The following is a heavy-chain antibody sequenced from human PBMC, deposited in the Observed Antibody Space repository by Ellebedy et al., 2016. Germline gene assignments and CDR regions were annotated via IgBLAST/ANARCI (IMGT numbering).Heavy chain of an antibody. V-gene: IGHV3-73*01. Sequence: GESLKISXAASGFTFSGSAMHWVRQASGKGLEWVGRIRSKANSYATAYAASVKGRFTISRDDSKNTAYLQMNSLKTEDTAVYYCTRRWDSSSSDYYYYMDVWGKGTTVTVSS. D-gene: IGHD6-6*01. J-gene: IGHJ6*03. CDR1: GFTFSGSA. CDR3: TRRWDSSSSDYYYYMDV. CDR2: IRSKANSYAT.